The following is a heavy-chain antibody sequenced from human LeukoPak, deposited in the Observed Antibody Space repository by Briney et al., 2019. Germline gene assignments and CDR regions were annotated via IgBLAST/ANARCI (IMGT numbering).Heavy chain of an antibody. Sequence: GESLKIPCKGSGYSFTSYWIGWVRQMPGKGLEWMGIIYPGDSDTRYSPSFQGQVTISADKSISTAYLQWSSLKASDTAMYYCARQESLYCSGGSCYGGPFDYWGQGTLVTVSS. V-gene: IGHV5-51*01. D-gene: IGHD2-15*01. CDR3: ARQESLYCSGGSCYGGPFDY. J-gene: IGHJ4*02. CDR2: IYPGDSDT. CDR1: GYSFTSYW.